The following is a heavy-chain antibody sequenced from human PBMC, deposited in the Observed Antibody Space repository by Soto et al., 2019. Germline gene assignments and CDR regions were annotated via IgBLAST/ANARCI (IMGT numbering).Heavy chain of an antibody. CDR1: GFTFSSYG. CDR3: AKDQNCGGDCSYPYYYYYGMDV. CDR2: ISYDGSSK. V-gene: IGHV3-30*18. Sequence: QVQLVESGGGVVQPGRSLRLSCAASGFTFSSYGMHWVRQAPGKGLEWGAVISYDGSSKYYADSVKGRFTISRDNSKNTLYLQMNSLRAEDTAVYYCAKDQNCGGDCSYPYYYYYGMDVWGQGTTVTVSS. J-gene: IGHJ6*02. D-gene: IGHD2-21*02.